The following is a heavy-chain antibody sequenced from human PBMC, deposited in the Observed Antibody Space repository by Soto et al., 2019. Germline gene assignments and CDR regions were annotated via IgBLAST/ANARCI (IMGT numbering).Heavy chain of an antibody. V-gene: IGHV1-69*01. CDR3: ARDPDHGYYYGMEV. CDR2: IIPIFGTA. J-gene: IGHJ6*02. CDR1: GGTFSSYA. D-gene: IGHD2-15*01. Sequence: QVQLVQSGAEVKKPGSSVKVSCKASGGTFSSYAISWVRQAPGQGLEWMGGIIPIFGTANYAQKFQGRVTITADESTSXAXMELSSLRSEXTAVXXCARDPDHGYYYGMEVWGQGTTVTVSS.